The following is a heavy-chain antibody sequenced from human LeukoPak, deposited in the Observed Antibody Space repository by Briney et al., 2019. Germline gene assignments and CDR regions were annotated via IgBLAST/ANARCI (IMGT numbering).Heavy chain of an antibody. V-gene: IGHV1-18*01. J-gene: IGHJ6*02. D-gene: IGHD1/OR15-1a*01. CDR2: ISAYNGNT. CDR3: ASHRGTYYQYYYGMDV. Sequence: ASVKVSCKASGYTFTSYGISWVRQAPGQGLEWMGWISAYNGNTNYAQKLQGRVTMTTDTSTSTAYMELRSLRSEDTAVYYCASHRGTYYQYYYGMDVWGQGTTVTVSS. CDR1: GYTFTSYG.